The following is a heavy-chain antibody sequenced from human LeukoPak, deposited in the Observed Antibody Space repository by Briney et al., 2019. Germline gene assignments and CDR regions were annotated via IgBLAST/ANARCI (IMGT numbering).Heavy chain of an antibody. Sequence: GGSLRLSCAASGFTFSSYAMHWVRQAPGKGLEWVAVISYDGSNKYYADSVKGRFTISRDNSKNTLYLQMNSLRAEDTAVYYCAKFGRNYDFWSGTGYWGQGTLVTVSS. J-gene: IGHJ4*02. D-gene: IGHD3-3*01. CDR1: GFTFSSYA. CDR2: ISYDGSNK. CDR3: AKFGRNYDFWSGTGY. V-gene: IGHV3-30-3*02.